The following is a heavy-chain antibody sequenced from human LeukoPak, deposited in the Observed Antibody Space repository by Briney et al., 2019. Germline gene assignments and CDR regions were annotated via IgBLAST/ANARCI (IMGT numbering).Heavy chain of an antibody. CDR1: GGSISSSPYY. J-gene: IGHJ4*02. V-gene: IGHV4-39*01. CDR3: ARHASVDGNWPRPLDY. Sequence: PSETLSLTCTVSGGSISSSPYYWGWIRQPPGKGLEWIGNIYYSGSTYYNPSLKTRVTISVDTSKNQFSLKLTSVTAADTVVYYCARHASVDGNWPRPLDYWGQGSLVTVSS. D-gene: IGHD6-19*01. CDR2: IYYSGST.